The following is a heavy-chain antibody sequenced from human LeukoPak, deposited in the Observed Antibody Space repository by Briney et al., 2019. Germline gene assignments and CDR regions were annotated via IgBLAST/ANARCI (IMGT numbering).Heavy chain of an antibody. V-gene: IGHV1-18*01. CDR3: ARVLVAAAGTDY. D-gene: IGHD6-13*01. Sequence: ASVKVSCKASGYNFSTYAINWVRQAPGQGLEWMGWISAYNGNTNYAQKLQGRVTMTTDTSTSTAYMELRSLRSDDTAVYYCARVLVAAAGTDYWGQGTLVTVSS. CDR2: ISAYNGNT. CDR1: GYNFSTYA. J-gene: IGHJ4*02.